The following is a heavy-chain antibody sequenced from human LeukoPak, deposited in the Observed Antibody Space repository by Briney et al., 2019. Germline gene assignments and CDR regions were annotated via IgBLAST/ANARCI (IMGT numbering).Heavy chain of an antibody. CDR3: AKARAPKGYSYAH. CDR2: INSDGSST. V-gene: IGHV3-74*01. Sequence: GGSLRLSCAASGFTFSSYWMHWVRQAPGKGLVWVSRINSDGSSTSYADSVKGRFTISRDNSKNTLYLQMNSLRAEDTAVYYCAKARAPKGYSYAHWGQGTLVTVSS. J-gene: IGHJ4*02. CDR1: GFTFSSYW. D-gene: IGHD5-18*01.